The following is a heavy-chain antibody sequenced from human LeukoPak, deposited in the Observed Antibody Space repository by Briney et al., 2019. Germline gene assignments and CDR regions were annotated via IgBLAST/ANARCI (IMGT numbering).Heavy chain of an antibody. CDR1: GFTFSSYA. CDR3: APSVATEFGSFDY. J-gene: IGHJ4*02. CDR2: ISGSGGST. V-gene: IGHV3-23*01. Sequence: PGGSLRLSCAASGFTFSSYAMSWVRQAPGKGLEWVSAISGSGGSTYYAGSVKGRFTISRDNSKNTLYLQMNSLRAEDTAVYYCAPSVATEFGSFDYWGQGTLVTVSS. D-gene: IGHD5-12*01.